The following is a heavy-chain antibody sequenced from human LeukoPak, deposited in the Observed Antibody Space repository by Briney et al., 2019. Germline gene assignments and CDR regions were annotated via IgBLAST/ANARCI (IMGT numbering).Heavy chain of an antibody. D-gene: IGHD2-8*01. Sequence: GASVKVSCKAFGYTFTSNYMHWVRQAPGQGLEWMGIISPSGGSTSYAQKFQGRVTMTRDMSTSTVYMELGSLRSEDTAVYYCARDNGPYYYYYMDVWGKGTTVTVSS. J-gene: IGHJ6*03. CDR3: ARDNGPYYYYYMDV. CDR2: ISPSGGST. V-gene: IGHV1-46*01. CDR1: GYTFTSNY.